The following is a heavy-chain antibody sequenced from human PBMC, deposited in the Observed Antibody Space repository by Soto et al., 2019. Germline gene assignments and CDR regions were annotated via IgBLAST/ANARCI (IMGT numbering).Heavy chain of an antibody. CDR3: AKDKGPYYDFWSGQRWFDP. J-gene: IGHJ5*02. D-gene: IGHD3-3*01. CDR1: GFTFSTHG. V-gene: IGHV3-30*18. CDR2: ISHDGSKK. Sequence: LRLSCAASGFTFSTHGMHWVRQAPGKGPEWVAVISHDGSKKYYVESVEGRFSISRDNSKSIVHLQMDNVRTEDTAVYYCAKDKGPYYDFWSGQRWFDPWGQGTLVTVSS.